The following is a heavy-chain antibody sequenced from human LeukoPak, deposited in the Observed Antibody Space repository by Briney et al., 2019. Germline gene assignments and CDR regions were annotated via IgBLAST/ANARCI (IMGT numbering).Heavy chain of an antibody. D-gene: IGHD6-6*01. CDR2: INPNSGGT. V-gene: IGHV1-2*02. CDR3: ARDFDIAARPRTWWFDP. J-gene: IGHJ5*02. CDR1: GYTFTGYH. Sequence: ASVKVSCKASGYTFTGYHMHWVRQAPGQGLEWMGWINPNSGGTNYAQKFQGRVTMTRDTSISTAYMELSRLRSDDTAVYYCARDFDIAARPRTWWFDPWGQGTLVTVSS.